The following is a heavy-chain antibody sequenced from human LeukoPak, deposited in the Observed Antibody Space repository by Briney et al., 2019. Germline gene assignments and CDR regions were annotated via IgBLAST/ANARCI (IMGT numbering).Heavy chain of an antibody. D-gene: IGHD6-6*01. Sequence: SETLSLTCSVSGGSISSHYWSWIRQPPGKGLEWIGFIYYSGTTKYNPSLKSRVTISADTSKNQFSLKLSSVTAADTAVYYCARQADDSSSSLVYFDYWGQGTLVTVSS. V-gene: IGHV4-59*08. J-gene: IGHJ4*02. CDR3: ARQADDSSSSLVYFDY. CDR2: IYYSGTT. CDR1: GGSISSHY.